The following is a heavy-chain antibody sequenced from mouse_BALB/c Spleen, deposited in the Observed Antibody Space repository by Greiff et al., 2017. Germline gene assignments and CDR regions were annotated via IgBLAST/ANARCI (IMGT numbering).Heavy chain of an antibody. D-gene: IGHD2-14*01. Sequence: EVHLVESGPELVKPGASVKVSCKASGYSFTDYNMYWVKQSHGKSLEWIGYIDPYNGGTSYNQKFKGKATLTVDKSSSTAFMHLNSLTSEDSAVYYCARVYYRYDDYAMDYWGQGTSVTVSS. CDR2: IDPYNGGT. V-gene: IGHV1S135*01. J-gene: IGHJ4*01. CDR3: ARVYYRYDDYAMDY. CDR1: GYSFTDYN.